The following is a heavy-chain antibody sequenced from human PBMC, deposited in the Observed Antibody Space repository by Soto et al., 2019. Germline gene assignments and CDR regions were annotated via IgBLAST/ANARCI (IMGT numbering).Heavy chain of an antibody. V-gene: IGHV4-34*01. Sequence: KPSETLSLTCAVYGGSFSGYYWSWIRQPPGKGLEWIGEINHSGSTNYNPSLKSRVTISVDTSKNQFSLKLSSVTAADTAVYYCARGLGNYYDSSGYFQYFDYWGQGTLVTVSS. CDR3: ARGLGNYYDSSGYFQYFDY. CDR2: INHSGST. D-gene: IGHD3-22*01. J-gene: IGHJ4*02. CDR1: GGSFSGYY.